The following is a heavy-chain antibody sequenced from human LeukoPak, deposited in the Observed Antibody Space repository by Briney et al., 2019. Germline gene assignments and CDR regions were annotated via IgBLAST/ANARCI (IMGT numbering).Heavy chain of an antibody. J-gene: IGHJ4*02. CDR3: AREGPIDY. CDR1: GYSISSGYY. Sequence: SETLSVTCTVSGYSISSGYYWGWIRPPPGKGLEWIGSIYHSGSTYYNPSLKSRVTISVDTSKNQFSLKLSSETAADTAVYYCAREGPIDYWGQGTLVTVSS. CDR2: IYHSGST. V-gene: IGHV4-38-2*02.